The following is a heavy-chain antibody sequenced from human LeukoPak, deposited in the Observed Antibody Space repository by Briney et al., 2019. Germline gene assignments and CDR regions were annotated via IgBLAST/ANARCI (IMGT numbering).Heavy chain of an antibody. CDR1: GYTFTSHG. D-gene: IGHD6-19*01. CDR2: ISAYNGNT. J-gene: IGHJ4*02. CDR3: AREGDYSSGWDRADY. Sequence: GASVKVSCKASGYTFTSHGITWVRQASGQGLEWMGWISAYNGNTNHAQKFQDRVTMTTDTSTSTAYMELRSLRSDDTAVYYCAREGDYSSGWDRADYWGQGTLVTVSS. V-gene: IGHV1-18*01.